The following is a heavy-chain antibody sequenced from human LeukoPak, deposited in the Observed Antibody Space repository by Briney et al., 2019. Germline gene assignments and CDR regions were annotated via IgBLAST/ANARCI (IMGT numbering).Heavy chain of an antibody. D-gene: IGHD3-16*02. Sequence: GGSLRLSCAASGVTLSSYAMSWARQAPGKGLEWVSAIYSGVGTNYADSVKGRFTISRDNAKNSLYLQMNSLRAEDTAVYYCARGFADFVWGSYPSSYWGQGILVTVSS. V-gene: IGHV3-23*05. J-gene: IGHJ4*02. CDR3: ARGFADFVWGSYPSSY. CDR2: IYSGVGT. CDR1: GVTLSSYA.